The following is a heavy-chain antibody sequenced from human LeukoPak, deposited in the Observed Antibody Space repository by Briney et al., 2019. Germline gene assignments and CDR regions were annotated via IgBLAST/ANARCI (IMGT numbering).Heavy chain of an antibody. CDR1: GFTFSTDS. D-gene: IGHD2-2*03. J-gene: IGHJ5*02. CDR3: ARDLDIVVVPASWFYP. V-gene: IGHV3-21*01. Sequence: PGGSLRLSCAASGFTFSTDSVNWVCEAPGRGLEWVSYICSSSKDIYYADSVKGRFTTSRDDAPNSLSMHMSSLRAEDTAVYYSARDLDIVVVPASWFYPCGEGTLVTVSS. CDR2: ICSSSKDI.